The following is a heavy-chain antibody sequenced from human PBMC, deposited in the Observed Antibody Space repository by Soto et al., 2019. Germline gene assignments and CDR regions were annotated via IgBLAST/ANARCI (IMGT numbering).Heavy chain of an antibody. CDR1: GFTFSSYG. Sequence: QVQLVESGGGVVQPGRSLRLSCAASGFTFSSYGMHWVRQAPGKGLEWVAVIWYDGSNKYYADSVKGRFTISRDNSKNTLYLQMNSLRAEDTAVYYCARDGSSSNAFDIWGQGTMVTVSS. V-gene: IGHV3-33*01. J-gene: IGHJ3*02. CDR2: IWYDGSNK. D-gene: IGHD6-13*01. CDR3: ARDGSSSNAFDI.